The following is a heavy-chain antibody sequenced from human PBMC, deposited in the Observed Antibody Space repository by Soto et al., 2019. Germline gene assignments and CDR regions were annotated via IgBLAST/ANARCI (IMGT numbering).Heavy chain of an antibody. Sequence: ASVKVSCKASGYTFTSYDINWVRQATGQGLEWMGWMNPNSGNTGYAQKFQGRVTMTRNTSISTAYMELSSLRSEDTAVYYCARGTYYYDGSGNNWFDPWGQGTLVTVSS. CDR2: MNPNSGNT. CDR1: GYTFTSYD. D-gene: IGHD3-22*01. J-gene: IGHJ5*02. V-gene: IGHV1-8*01. CDR3: ARGTYYYDGSGNNWFDP.